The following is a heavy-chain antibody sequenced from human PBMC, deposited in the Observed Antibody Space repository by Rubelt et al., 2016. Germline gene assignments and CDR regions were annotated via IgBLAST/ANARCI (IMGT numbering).Heavy chain of an antibody. D-gene: IGHD3-22*01. CDR2: IIPIFGTA. CDR3: ARDLVGVVITTHDAFDI. CDR1: GGTFSSYA. Sequence: QVQLVQSGAEVKKPGSSVKVSCKASGGTFSSYAISWVRQAPGQGLEWMGGIIPIFGTANYAQKFQGMVRITADKSTSTAYMELSSLRAEDTAVYYCARDLVGVVITTHDAFDIWGQGTMVTVSS. J-gene: IGHJ3*02. V-gene: IGHV1-69*06.